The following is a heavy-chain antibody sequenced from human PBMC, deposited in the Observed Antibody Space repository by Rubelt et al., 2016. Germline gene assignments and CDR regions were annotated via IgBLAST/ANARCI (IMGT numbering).Heavy chain of an antibody. Sequence: GKGLEWIGEIYHSGSTNYNPSLKSRVTISVDKSKNQFSLKLSSVTAADTAVYYCASGVVVPAAGRDYYMDVWGKGTTVTVAS. V-gene: IGHV4-4*02. CDR2: IYHSGST. J-gene: IGHJ6*03. D-gene: IGHD2-2*01. CDR3: ASGVVVPAAGRDYYMDV.